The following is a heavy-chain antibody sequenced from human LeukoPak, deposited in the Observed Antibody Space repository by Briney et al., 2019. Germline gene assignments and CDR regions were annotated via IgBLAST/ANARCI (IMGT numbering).Heavy chain of an antibody. CDR1: GYTFTSYG. D-gene: IGHD2-15*01. CDR3: ARDSCSGGSCYLDY. Sequence: ASVKVSCKASGYTFTSYGISWVRQAPGQGLEWMGWISAYNGNTNYAQKFQDRVTMTTDTSTSTVYMELRSLRSDGTAVYYCARDSCSGGSCYLDYWGQGTLVTVSS. V-gene: IGHV1-18*01. J-gene: IGHJ4*02. CDR2: ISAYNGNT.